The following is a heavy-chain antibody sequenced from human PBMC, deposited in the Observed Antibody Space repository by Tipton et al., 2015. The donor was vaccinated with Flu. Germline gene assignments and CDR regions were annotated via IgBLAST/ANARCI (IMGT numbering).Heavy chain of an antibody. CDR2: IYSSGST. CDR1: GGSISSYY. V-gene: IGHV4-4*07. CDR3: ARDSRGYCYFDL. D-gene: IGHD6-13*01. J-gene: IGHJ2*01. Sequence: TLSLTCTVSGGSISSYYWGWIRQPARKGLEWIGRIYSSGSTNYKPSLKSRVTMSVDTSKKQFSLKLSRVTAADTAVYYCARDSRGYCYFDLWGRGTLVTVSS.